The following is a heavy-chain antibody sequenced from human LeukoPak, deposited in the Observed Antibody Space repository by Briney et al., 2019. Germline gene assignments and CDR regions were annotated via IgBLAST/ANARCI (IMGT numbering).Heavy chain of an antibody. Sequence: ASVKVSCKASGYTFTSYGISWVRQAPGQGLEWMGWISAYNGNTNYAQKFQGRVTITADESTSTAYMELSSLRSEDTAVYYCARDLCGSSVDYWGQGTLVTVSS. CDR3: ARDLCGSSVDY. CDR1: GYTFTSYG. J-gene: IGHJ4*02. CDR2: ISAYNGNT. V-gene: IGHV1-18*01. D-gene: IGHD6-6*01.